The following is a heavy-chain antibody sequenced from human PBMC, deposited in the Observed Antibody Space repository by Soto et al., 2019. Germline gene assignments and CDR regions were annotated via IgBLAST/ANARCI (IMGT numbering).Heavy chain of an antibody. Sequence: GGSLRLSCAASGFTFSSYGMHWVRQAPGKGLEWVVVIWSDGNNKYYADSVKGRFTISRDNSKNTLYLQMNSLRAEDTAVYYCAVGYCSSTSCYAPRLYYYGMDVWGQGTTVTVS. CDR1: GFTFSSYG. CDR2: IWSDGNNK. J-gene: IGHJ6*02. V-gene: IGHV3-30*02. D-gene: IGHD2-2*01. CDR3: AVGYCSSTSCYAPRLYYYGMDV.